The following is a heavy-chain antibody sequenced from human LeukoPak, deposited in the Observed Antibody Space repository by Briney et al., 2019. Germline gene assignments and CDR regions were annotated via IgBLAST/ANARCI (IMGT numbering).Heavy chain of an antibody. D-gene: IGHD1-26*01. Sequence: SQTLSLTCAISGDSISRNRTAWNWIRQSPSRGLEWLGRTYYRSKWYNDYAESVKSRININPDTSKNQFSLQLNSLTPDDTAVYYCARVLSGSAGDPHFDYWGQGTLVTVSS. CDR1: GDSISRNRTA. CDR2: TYYRSKWYN. J-gene: IGHJ4*02. V-gene: IGHV6-1*01. CDR3: ARVLSGSAGDPHFDY.